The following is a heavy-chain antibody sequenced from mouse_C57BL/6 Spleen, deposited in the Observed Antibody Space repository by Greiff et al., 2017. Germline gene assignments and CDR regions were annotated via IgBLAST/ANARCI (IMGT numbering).Heavy chain of an antibody. Sequence: QVQLQQPGAELVKPGASVKLSCKASGYTFTSYWMHWVKQRPGQGLEWIGMIHPNSGSTNYNEKFKSKATLTVDKSSSTAYMQLSSLTSEDSAVYYCARSWDYYGSSYVGAMDYWGQGTSVTVSS. CDR1: GYTFTSYW. V-gene: IGHV1-64*01. D-gene: IGHD1-1*01. CDR2: IHPNSGST. CDR3: ARSWDYYGSSYVGAMDY. J-gene: IGHJ4*01.